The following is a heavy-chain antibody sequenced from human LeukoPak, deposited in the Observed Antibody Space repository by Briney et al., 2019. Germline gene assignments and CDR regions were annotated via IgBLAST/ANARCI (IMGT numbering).Heavy chain of an antibody. J-gene: IGHJ5*02. Sequence: ASVKVSCKASGYIFTNYYMHWVRQAPGQGLERMGLINPSVGGTSYAQKFQGRITMTRDTSTSTVYMELSSLTFEDAAVYYCTREYSSGWFSHWGQGTLVTVSS. CDR3: TREYSSGWFSH. CDR2: INPSVGGT. CDR1: GYIFTNYY. D-gene: IGHD6-19*01. V-gene: IGHV1-46*01.